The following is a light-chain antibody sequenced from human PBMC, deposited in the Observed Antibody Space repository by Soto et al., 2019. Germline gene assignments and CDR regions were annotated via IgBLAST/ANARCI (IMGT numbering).Light chain of an antibody. CDR3: QQRSNWYT. Sequence: EIVLTQSPATLSLSPGERATLSCRASQSISSFLTWYQHKPGQAPRLLSYDASKRATGIPARFSGSGSGTDFTLTISSLEPEDFGVYYCQQRSNWYTFGQGTKLEIK. CDR1: QSISSF. CDR2: DAS. V-gene: IGKV3-11*01. J-gene: IGKJ2*01.